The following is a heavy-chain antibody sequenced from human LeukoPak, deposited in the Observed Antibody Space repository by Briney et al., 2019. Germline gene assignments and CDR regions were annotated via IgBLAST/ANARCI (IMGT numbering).Heavy chain of an antibody. Sequence: QTGGSLRLSCAVSGFNVRSKFMAWVRQAPGKGLEWVSVIYSGGTTNYADSVKGRFTLSRDNSKNILYLQMNSLRADDTAMYYCAREAGYSSGWYFDHWGQGSLVTVSS. J-gene: IGHJ4*02. CDR2: IYSGGTT. D-gene: IGHD6-19*01. CDR3: AREAGYSSGWYFDH. CDR1: GFNVRSKF. V-gene: IGHV3-66*01.